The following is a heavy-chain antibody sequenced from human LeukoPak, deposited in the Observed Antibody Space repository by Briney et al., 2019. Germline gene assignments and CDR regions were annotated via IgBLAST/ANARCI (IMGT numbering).Heavy chain of an antibody. CDR3: ARVIGAAARGLQH. V-gene: IGHV7-4-1*02. Sequence: GASVKVSCKASGGTFSSYAISWVRQAPGQGLEWMGWMNTNTGNPTYAQGFTGRFVFSLDTSVSTAYLQISSLKAEDTAVYYCARVIGAAARGLQHWGQGTLVTVSS. J-gene: IGHJ1*01. CDR2: MNTNTGNP. CDR1: GGTFSSYA. D-gene: IGHD6-13*01.